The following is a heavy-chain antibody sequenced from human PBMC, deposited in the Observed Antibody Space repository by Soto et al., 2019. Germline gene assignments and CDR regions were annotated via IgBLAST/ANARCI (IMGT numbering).Heavy chain of an antibody. CDR3: ATHRRYSSGWYYYGMDV. V-gene: IGHV4-39*01. D-gene: IGHD6-25*01. CDR2: IYYTGRT. J-gene: IGHJ6*02. Sequence: QLQLQGSGPGLVKPSETLSLTCTVSGGSISTTTYYWGWVRQPPGKGLEWIGNIYYTGRTYYNPSIKSRVTISVDTSNNQFSLRLNSVTAADTAVYYCATHRRYSSGWYYYGMDVWGQGTTVTVSS. CDR1: GGSISTTTYY.